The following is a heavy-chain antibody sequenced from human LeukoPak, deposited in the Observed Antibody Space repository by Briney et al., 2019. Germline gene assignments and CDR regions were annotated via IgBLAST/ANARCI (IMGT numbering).Heavy chain of an antibody. J-gene: IGHJ4*02. V-gene: IGHV1-46*01. D-gene: IGHD1-26*01. CDR3: AREVGIRGHFDY. Sequence: ASVKVSCKTSGYIFTSFYMHWVRQAPGQGLEWMGIINPAGGNAGYAQKFQDRVTMTRDTSTSTMYMELSSLRPEDTAIYYCAREVGIRGHFDYWGRGTPVTVSS. CDR1: GYIFTSFY. CDR2: INPAGGNA.